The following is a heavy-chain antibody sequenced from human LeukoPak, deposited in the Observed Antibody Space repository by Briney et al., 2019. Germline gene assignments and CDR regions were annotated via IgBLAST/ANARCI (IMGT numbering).Heavy chain of an antibody. CDR1: GFTFSSYA. D-gene: IGHD3-10*01. J-gene: IGHJ4*02. CDR3: AKGRTGSGSYWDY. CDR2: ISGSGGST. Sequence: PGGSLRLSCAASGFTFSSYAMSWVRQAPGKGLEWVSAISGSGGSTYYADSVKGRFTISRDSSKNTLYLQMNSLRAEDTAVYYCAKGRTGSGSYWDYWGQGTLVTVSS. V-gene: IGHV3-23*01.